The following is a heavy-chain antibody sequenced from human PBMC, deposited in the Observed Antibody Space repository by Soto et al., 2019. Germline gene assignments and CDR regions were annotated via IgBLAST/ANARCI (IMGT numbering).Heavy chain of an antibody. CDR1: GGSISSGTYY. J-gene: IGHJ4*02. V-gene: IGHV4-61*03. CDR2: IYNSGST. Sequence: PSETLSLTCTVSGGSISSGTYYWSWIRQPPGKGLEWIGYIYNSGSTNYNPSLKSRVTISVDTSKNHFSLKLSSVTAADTAVYYCARLGDYNWNYFDYWRQGTLVTVSS. CDR3: ARLGDYNWNYFDY. D-gene: IGHD1-20*01.